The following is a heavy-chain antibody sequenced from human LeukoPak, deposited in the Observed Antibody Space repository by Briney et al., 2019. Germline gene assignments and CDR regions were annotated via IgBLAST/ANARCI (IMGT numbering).Heavy chain of an antibody. V-gene: IGHV1-2*02. D-gene: IGHD2-15*01. Sequence: ASVKVSCKASGYTFTGFYLHWVRQAPGQGLEWMGWINPSSDATYYAQNFQGRVTMTRDTSINTAYMELNILKSDDTAVYYCARVKRLLPEYEYWGQGTLVTVSS. CDR3: ARVKRLLPEYEY. CDR1: GYTFTGFY. J-gene: IGHJ4*02. CDR2: INPSSDAT.